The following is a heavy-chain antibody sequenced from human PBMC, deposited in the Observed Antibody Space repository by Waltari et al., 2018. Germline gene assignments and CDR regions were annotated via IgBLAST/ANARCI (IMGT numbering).Heavy chain of an antibody. V-gene: IGHV4-34*01. CDR1: GGSFSGYY. CDR3: ARALQGQLAYFDY. Sequence: QVQLQQWGAGLLKPSETLSLTCAVYGGSFSGYYWSWIRQPPGKGLEWIGEINHSGSTNYNPSLKSRVTISVDTSKNQFSLKLSSVTAADTAVYYCARALQGQLAYFDYWGQETLVTVSS. D-gene: IGHD6-6*01. J-gene: IGHJ4*02. CDR2: INHSGST.